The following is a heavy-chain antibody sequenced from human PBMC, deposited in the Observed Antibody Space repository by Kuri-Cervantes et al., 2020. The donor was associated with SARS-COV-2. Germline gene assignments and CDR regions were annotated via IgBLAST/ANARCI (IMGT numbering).Heavy chain of an antibody. CDR3: ATVFGGPDI. Sequence: GESLKISCAASGFTVSSNYMTWVRQAPGKGLEWVSTIYTGGSTDYADSVKGRFTISRDNTKNTLHLQMNSLRAEDTAVYYCATVFGGPDIWGQGTMVTVSS. J-gene: IGHJ3*02. V-gene: IGHV3-66*02. D-gene: IGHD3-10*01. CDR1: GFTVSSNY. CDR2: IYTGGST.